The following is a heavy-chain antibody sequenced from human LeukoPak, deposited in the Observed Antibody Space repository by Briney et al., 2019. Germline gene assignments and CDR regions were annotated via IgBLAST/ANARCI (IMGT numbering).Heavy chain of an antibody. Sequence: GGSLRLSCAASGFTFSHYAVHWVRQAPGKGLEWVAVVSYDGTNKYYADSVKGRFTISRDNSKNTLYLQMNSLRAEDTTLYYCARDNSYSSSSPFDYWGQGTLVTVSS. CDR3: ARDNSYSSSSPFDY. D-gene: IGHD6-6*01. J-gene: IGHJ4*02. CDR1: GFTFSHYA. CDR2: VSYDGTNK. V-gene: IGHV3-30-3*01.